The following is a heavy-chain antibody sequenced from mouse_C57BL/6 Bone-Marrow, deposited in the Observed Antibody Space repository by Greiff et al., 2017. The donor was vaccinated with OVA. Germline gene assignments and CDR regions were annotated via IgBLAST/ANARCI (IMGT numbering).Heavy chain of an antibody. V-gene: IGHV1-54*01. CDR1: GYAFTNYL. D-gene: IGHD2-4*01. CDR3: ALYYDYEGGYAMDY. CDR2: INPGSGGT. Sequence: QVQLKESGAELVRPGTSVKVSCKASGYAFTNYLIEWVKQRPGQGLEWIGVINPGSGGTNYNEKFKGKATLTADKSSSTAYTQLSSLTSEDSAVYFCALYYDYEGGYAMDYWGQGTSVTVSS. J-gene: IGHJ4*01.